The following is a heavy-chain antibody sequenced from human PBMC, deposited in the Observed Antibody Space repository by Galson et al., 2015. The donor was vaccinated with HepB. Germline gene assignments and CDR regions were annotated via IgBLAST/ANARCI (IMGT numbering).Heavy chain of an antibody. Sequence: SVKVSCKVSGYTLTELSMHWVRQAPGKGLEWMGGFDPEDGETIYAQKFQGRVTMTEDTSTDTAYMELSSLRSEDTAVYYCVTGPTAVAAKWFDPWGQGTLVTVSS. CDR3: VTGPTAVAAKWFDP. CDR2: FDPEDGET. CDR1: GYTLTELS. J-gene: IGHJ5*02. D-gene: IGHD6-19*01. V-gene: IGHV1-24*01.